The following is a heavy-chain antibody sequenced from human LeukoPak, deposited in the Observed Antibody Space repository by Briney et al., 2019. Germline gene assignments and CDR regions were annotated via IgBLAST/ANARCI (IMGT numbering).Heavy chain of an antibody. CDR1: GGSISSSSYY. CDR2: IYYSGSA. CDR3: ARAHGDY. V-gene: IGHV4-39*07. Sequence: SETLSLTCTVSGGSISSSSYYWGWIRQPPGKGLEWIGSIYYSGSAYYNPSLKSRVTISVDTSKNQFSLKLSSVTAADTAVYYCARAHGDYWGQGTLVTVSS. J-gene: IGHJ4*02.